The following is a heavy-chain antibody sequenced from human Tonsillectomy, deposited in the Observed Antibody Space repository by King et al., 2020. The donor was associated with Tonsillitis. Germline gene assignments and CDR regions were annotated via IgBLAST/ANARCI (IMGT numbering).Heavy chain of an antibody. CDR3: AKAIGVGEWEIRGFDY. CDR2: ISWDGGST. J-gene: IGHJ4*02. V-gene: IGHV3-43*01. CDR1: GFTFDDYT. Sequence: VQLVESGGVVVQPGGSLRLSCAASGFTFDDYTMHWVRQAPGKGLEWVSLISWDGGSTYYADSVKGRFTISRDNSKNSLYLQMNSLRTEDTALYYCAKAIGVGEWEIRGFDYWVQGTLVTVSS. D-gene: IGHD1-26*01.